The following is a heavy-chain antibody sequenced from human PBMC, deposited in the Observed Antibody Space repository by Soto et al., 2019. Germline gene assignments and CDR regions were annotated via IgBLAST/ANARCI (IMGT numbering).Heavy chain of an antibody. V-gene: IGHV4-59*01. CDR2: IYYSGST. Sequence: SETLSLTCTVSGGSISSYYWSWIRQPPGKGLEWIGYIYYSGSTNYNPSLKSRVTISVDTSKNQFSLKLSSVTAADTAVYYCARAKTYCSSTSCNPSYYYYYMDVWGKGTTVTVSS. CDR1: GGSISSYY. D-gene: IGHD2-2*01. J-gene: IGHJ6*03. CDR3: ARAKTYCSSTSCNPSYYYYYMDV.